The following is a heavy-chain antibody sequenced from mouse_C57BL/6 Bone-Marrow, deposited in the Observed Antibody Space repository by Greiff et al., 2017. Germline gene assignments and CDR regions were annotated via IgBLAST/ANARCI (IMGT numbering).Heavy chain of an antibody. CDR3: ARGDYGSSYYIDY. Sequence: EVQRVESGGGLVKPGGSLKLSCAASGFTFSSYAMSWVRQTPEKRLEWVATISDGGSYTYYPDNVKGRFTISRDNAKNNLYLQMSHLKSEDTAMYYCARGDYGSSYYIDYWGQGTTLTVSS. CDR2: ISDGGSYT. D-gene: IGHD1-1*01. J-gene: IGHJ2*01. V-gene: IGHV5-4*01. CDR1: GFTFSSYA.